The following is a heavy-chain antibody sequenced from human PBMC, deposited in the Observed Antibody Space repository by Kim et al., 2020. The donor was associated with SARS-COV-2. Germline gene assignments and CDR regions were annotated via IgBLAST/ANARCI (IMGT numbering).Heavy chain of an antibody. Sequence: GGSLRLSCAASGFTFGSYALTWVRQAPGKGLEWVSSITDSGGTSYYADSVKGRFTISRDNSKNTLYLQMNSLRAEDTAVYYCATLSGFDYWGLGTLVTVSS. CDR2: ITDSGGTS. V-gene: IGHV3-23*01. CDR1: GFTFGSYA. CDR3: ATLSGFDY. J-gene: IGHJ4*02.